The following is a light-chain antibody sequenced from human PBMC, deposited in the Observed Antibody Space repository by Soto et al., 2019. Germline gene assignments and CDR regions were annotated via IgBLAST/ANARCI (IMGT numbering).Light chain of an antibody. Sequence: DIQMTQSPSSLSASVGDRVTITCRASQSISSCLKWYQQKPGKAPNLLIYAASSLQSGVPSRFSGSGSGTDFTLTISSLQPEDFATYYCQHSYSTPRTFGQGTKLEIK. CDR2: AAS. V-gene: IGKV1-39*01. CDR1: QSISSC. CDR3: QHSYSTPRT. J-gene: IGKJ2*01.